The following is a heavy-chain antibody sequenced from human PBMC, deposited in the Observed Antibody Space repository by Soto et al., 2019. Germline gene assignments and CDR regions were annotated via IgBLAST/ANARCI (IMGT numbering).Heavy chain of an antibody. J-gene: IGHJ4*02. CDR3: ARGRGKLQTYYYDSSGYYLDY. CDR2: INHSGST. CDR1: GGSFSGYY. V-gene: IGHV4-34*01. Sequence: SETLSLTCAVYGGSFSGYYWSWIRQPPGKGLEWIGEINHSGSTNYNPSLKSRVTISVDTSKNQFSLKLSSVTAADTAVYYCARGRGKLQTYYYDSSGYYLDYWGQGTLVTVSS. D-gene: IGHD3-22*01.